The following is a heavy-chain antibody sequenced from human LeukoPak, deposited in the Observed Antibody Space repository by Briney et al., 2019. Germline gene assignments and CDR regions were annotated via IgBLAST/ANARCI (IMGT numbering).Heavy chain of an antibody. V-gene: IGHV4-34*01. J-gene: IGHJ3*02. D-gene: IGHD3-22*01. Sequence: SETLSLTCAVYGGSFSGYYWSWIRQPPGKGLEWIGEINHSGSTNYNPSLKSRVTISVDTSKNQFSLKLSSVTAADTAVYYCARGRRYYYDSSGYSDAFDIWGQGTMVPSLQ. CDR2: INHSGST. CDR1: GGSFSGYY. CDR3: ARGRRYYYDSSGYSDAFDI.